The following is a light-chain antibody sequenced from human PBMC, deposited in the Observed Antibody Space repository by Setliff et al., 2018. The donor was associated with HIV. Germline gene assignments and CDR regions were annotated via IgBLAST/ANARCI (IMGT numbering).Light chain of an antibody. CDR3: ASWDDSLSVVA. CDR2: STN. CDR1: GSNIGSNY. Sequence: QSALAQPPSASGTPGQRISISCSGGGSNIGSNYVYWYQQLPGTAPKLLIFSTNERPSGVPDRFSGTKSGASAPLAISGLRSEDEADYYCASWDDSLSVVAFGGGTKVTVL. V-gene: IGLV1-47*01. J-gene: IGLJ2*01.